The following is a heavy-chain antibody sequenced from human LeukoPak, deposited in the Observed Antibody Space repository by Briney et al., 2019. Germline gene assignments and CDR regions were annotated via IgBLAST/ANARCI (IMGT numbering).Heavy chain of an antibody. CDR1: GYTFTNYG. Sequence: GASVKVSCKASGYTFTNYGISWVRQAPGQGLEWMGCISAYNGNTKDAQKFQGRVSMTRDTSTDTAYMELRSLTSDDTALYYCARDMVTFAGVLVPEHWGLGTLVTVPS. CDR3: ARDMVTFAGVLVPEH. CDR2: ISAYNGNT. D-gene: IGHD3-16*02. J-gene: IGHJ1*01. V-gene: IGHV1-18*01.